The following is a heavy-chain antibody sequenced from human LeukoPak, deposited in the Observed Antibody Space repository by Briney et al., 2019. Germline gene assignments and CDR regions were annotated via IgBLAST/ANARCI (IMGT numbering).Heavy chain of an antibody. Sequence: PGGSLRLSCAASGFTFSSYGMHWVRQAPGKGLEWGAFIRYDGSKKYYADFVKGRFTISRDNSKNTLFLQMNSLRAEATAVYYCANDRDWASAAGTDFDYWGQGTLVTVSS. J-gene: IGHJ4*02. D-gene: IGHD6-13*01. V-gene: IGHV3-30*02. CDR2: IRYDGSKK. CDR3: ANDRDWASAAGTDFDY. CDR1: GFTFSSYG.